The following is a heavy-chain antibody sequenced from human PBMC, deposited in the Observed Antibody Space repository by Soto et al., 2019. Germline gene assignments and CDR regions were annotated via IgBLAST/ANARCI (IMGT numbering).Heavy chain of an antibody. CDR3: ARSGYSYGPNPLLY. V-gene: IGHV4-61*01. CDR2: IYYSGST. CDR1: GGSVSSGSYY. D-gene: IGHD5-18*01. Sequence: SETLSLTCTVSGGSVSSGSYYWSWIRQPPGKGLEWIGYIYYSGSTNYNPYLKSRVTISVDTSKNQFYLKLSSVTAADTAVYYCARSGYSYGPNPLLYWGQGTLVTVSS. J-gene: IGHJ4*02.